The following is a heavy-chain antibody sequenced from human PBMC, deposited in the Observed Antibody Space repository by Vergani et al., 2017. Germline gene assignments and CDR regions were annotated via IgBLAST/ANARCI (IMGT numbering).Heavy chain of an antibody. Sequence: EVQLVQSGAEVKKPGESLKISCKGSGYSFTSYWIGWVRQMPGKGLEGMGIIYPGNSDTSYNPSFQGRGTISADKAISTAYLQWSSLKASDTAMYYCARQTQYYYDSSGRSPYWYFDLWGRGTLVTVSS. V-gene: IGHV5-51*01. CDR2: IYPGNSDT. CDR3: ARQTQYYYDSSGRSPYWYFDL. CDR1: GYSFTSYW. D-gene: IGHD3-22*01. J-gene: IGHJ2*01.